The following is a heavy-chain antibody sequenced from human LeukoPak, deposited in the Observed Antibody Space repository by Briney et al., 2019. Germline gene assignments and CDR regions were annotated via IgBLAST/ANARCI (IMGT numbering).Heavy chain of an antibody. Sequence: PGGSLRLPCAASGFTFSSYDMHWVRQATGKGLEWVSAIGTAGDTYYPGSVKGRFTISRENAKNSLYLQMNSLRAGDTAVYYCARGKKGILRLGELSCFDYWGQGTLVTVSS. D-gene: IGHD3-16*02. CDR3: ARGKKGILRLGELSCFDY. CDR1: GFTFSSYD. J-gene: IGHJ4*02. V-gene: IGHV3-13*01. CDR2: IGTAGDT.